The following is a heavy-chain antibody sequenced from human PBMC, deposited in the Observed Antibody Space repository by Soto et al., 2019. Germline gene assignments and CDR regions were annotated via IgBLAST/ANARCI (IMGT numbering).Heavy chain of an antibody. J-gene: IGHJ6*02. CDR2: VYPGVSDT. CDR1: GYSFTSHW. Sequence: GESLKISCKGSGYSFTSHWIGWVRQMPGKGLEWMGIVYPGVSDTRYSPSFQGQVTISADKSISTAYLQWSSLKASDTAMYYCARPREAGKYYYGVDVWGQGTTVTVSS. V-gene: IGHV5-51*01. CDR3: ARPREAGKYYYGVDV. D-gene: IGHD6-19*01.